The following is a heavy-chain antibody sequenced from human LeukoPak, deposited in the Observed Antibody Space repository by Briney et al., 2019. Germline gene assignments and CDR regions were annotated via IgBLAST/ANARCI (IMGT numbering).Heavy chain of an antibody. Sequence: GGPLRLSCAASGFTFSPYSLNWVRQAPGKVLEWVSYISSSGGTKYYADSVKGRFTISRDNAKNSLYLQMNSLRAEDTAVYYCARGREYSSGWFGPHFDYWGQGTLVTVSS. CDR3: ARGREYSSGWFGPHFDY. V-gene: IGHV3-48*01. CDR1: GFTFSPYS. CDR2: ISSSGGTK. D-gene: IGHD6-19*01. J-gene: IGHJ4*02.